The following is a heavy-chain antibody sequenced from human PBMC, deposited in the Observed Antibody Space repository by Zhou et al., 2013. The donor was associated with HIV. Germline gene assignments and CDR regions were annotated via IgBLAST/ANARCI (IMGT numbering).Heavy chain of an antibody. CDR3: ARGIVAVPGDKHAGYLDT. CDR2: INPIGGNT. CDR1: GYTFTNYY. J-gene: IGHJ5*02. V-gene: IGHV1-46*01. D-gene: IGHD2-2*01. Sequence: QVQLVQSGAEVKKPGASVRVSCKASGYTFTNYYLHWVRQAPGQGLEWVGIINPIGGNTGYAQTFEDRVTMTRDTSTSTVYMELSSLSSGDTALYYCARGIVAVPGDKHAGYLDTWGQGTLVTVSS.